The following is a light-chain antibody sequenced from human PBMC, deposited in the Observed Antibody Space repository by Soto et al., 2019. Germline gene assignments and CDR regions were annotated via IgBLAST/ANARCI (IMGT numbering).Light chain of an antibody. Sequence: EIVLTQSPATLSLSPGERATLSCRASQSVSSYLAWYQQKPGQAPRLLFYDASNRATGIPPRFSGSGSGTDFTLTISSLEPEDFAVYYCQQRSNWPLTFGGGTKVEIK. J-gene: IGKJ4*01. CDR3: QQRSNWPLT. CDR2: DAS. CDR1: QSVSSY. V-gene: IGKV3-11*01.